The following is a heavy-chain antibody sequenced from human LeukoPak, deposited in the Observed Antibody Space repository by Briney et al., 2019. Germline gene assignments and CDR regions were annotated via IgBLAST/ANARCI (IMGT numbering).Heavy chain of an antibody. Sequence: GGSLRLSCAASGFTVSSNYMSWVRQAPGKGLEWVSVIYSGGSTYYADSVKGRFTISRDNSKNTLYLQMNSLRAEDTAVYYCARDLYYYDSSGYCLDYWGQGTLVTVSS. CDR2: IYSGGST. CDR3: ARDLYYYDSSGYCLDY. V-gene: IGHV3-66*01. CDR1: GFTVSSNY. D-gene: IGHD3-22*01. J-gene: IGHJ4*02.